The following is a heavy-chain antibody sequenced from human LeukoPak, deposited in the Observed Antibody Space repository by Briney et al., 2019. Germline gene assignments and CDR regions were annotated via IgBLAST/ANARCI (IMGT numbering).Heavy chain of an antibody. CDR2: INHSGST. D-gene: IGHD6-13*01. CDR3: ARAGLAAAGTGLNWFDP. CDR1: GGSFSGYY. V-gene: IGHV4-34*01. J-gene: IGHJ5*02. Sequence: PSETLSLTCAVYGGSFSGYYWSWIRQPPGKGLEWTGEINHSGSTNYNPSLKSRVTISVDTSKNQFSLKLSSVTAADTAVYYCARAGLAAAGTGLNWFDPWGQGTLVTVSS.